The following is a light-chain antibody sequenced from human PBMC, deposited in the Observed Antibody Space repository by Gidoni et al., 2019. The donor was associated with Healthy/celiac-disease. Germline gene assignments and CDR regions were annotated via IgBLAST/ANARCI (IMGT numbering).Light chain of an antibody. Sequence: DIVMTQSPDSLAVSLGERATINCKSSQSVLYSSNNKNYLAWYQQKQRQPPKLLIYWASTRESGVPDRFSGSGSGTDITLTISSLQAEDVTVYYCQQYYSTPQTFGQGTKLEIK. CDR2: WAS. CDR3: QQYYSTPQT. V-gene: IGKV4-1*01. J-gene: IGKJ2*01. CDR1: QSVLYSSNNKNY.